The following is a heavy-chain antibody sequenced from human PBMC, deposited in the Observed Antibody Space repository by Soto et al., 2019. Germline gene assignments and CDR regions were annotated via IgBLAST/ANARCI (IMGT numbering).Heavy chain of an antibody. V-gene: IGHV5-51*01. Sequence: PGESLKISCKGSGYSFTNYWIGWVRQKPGKGLEWMGIIYPGDSDTKYSPSFQGQVTISAGKSITTAYLQWSSLKASDTAMYYCARLAPSGWSNLDYWGQGTLVTVAT. D-gene: IGHD6-19*01. CDR1: GYSFTNYW. CDR3: ARLAPSGWSNLDY. J-gene: IGHJ4*02. CDR2: IYPGDSDT.